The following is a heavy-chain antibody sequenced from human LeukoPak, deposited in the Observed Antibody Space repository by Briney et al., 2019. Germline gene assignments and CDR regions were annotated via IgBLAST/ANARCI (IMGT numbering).Heavy chain of an antibody. CDR1: GFTFSYYG. CDR3: AKDRNYDFWNGPFDY. Sequence: GRSLRLSCAASGFTFSYYGMHWVRQAPGKGLEWVAVISYGGSNKYYADSVKGRFTISRDNAKSSLYLQMNSLRPEDMAFYYCAKDRNYDFWNGPFDYWGRGTLVTVSS. J-gene: IGHJ4*02. CDR2: ISYGGSNK. V-gene: IGHV3-30*18. D-gene: IGHD3-3*01.